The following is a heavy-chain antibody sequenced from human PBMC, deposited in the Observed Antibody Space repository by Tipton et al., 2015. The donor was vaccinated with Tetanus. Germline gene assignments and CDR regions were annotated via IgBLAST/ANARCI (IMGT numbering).Heavy chain of an antibody. CDR2: VRNRGDAT. CDR1: GFTFGSYA. D-gene: IGHD6-6*01. CDR3: AKDYSSSSWTWSRRYFDL. J-gene: IGHJ2*01. V-gene: IGHV3-23*01. Sequence: SLRLSCAASGFTFGSYAMNWVRQAPGKGLEWVSTVRNRGDATYYADSVKGRFTISRDSSESTLYLQMNSLRPEDTAVYFCAKDYSSSSWTWSRRYFDLWGRGTLVAVSS.